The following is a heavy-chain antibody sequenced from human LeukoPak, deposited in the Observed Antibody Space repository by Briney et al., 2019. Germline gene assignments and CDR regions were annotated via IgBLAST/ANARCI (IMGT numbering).Heavy chain of an antibody. V-gene: IGHV4-30-4*01. CDR1: GGSISSGDYY. Sequence: PSQTLSLTCTVSGGSISSGDYYWSWIRQPPGKGLEWIGYIYYSGSTYYNPSLKSRVTISVDTSKNQFSLKLSSVTAADTAVYYCARDTVMVRGSKRRAFDIWGQGTMVTVSS. D-gene: IGHD3-10*01. J-gene: IGHJ3*02. CDR3: ARDTVMVRGSKRRAFDI. CDR2: IYYSGST.